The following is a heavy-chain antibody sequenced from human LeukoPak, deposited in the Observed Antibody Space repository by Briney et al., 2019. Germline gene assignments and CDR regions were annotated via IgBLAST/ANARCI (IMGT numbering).Heavy chain of an antibody. D-gene: IGHD3-10*01. CDR1: GFTFSSYG. CDR3: AKYWWLVGGYGSGTGY. J-gene: IGHJ4*02. Sequence: PGGSLRLSCAASGFTFSSYGMSWVRQAPGKGLEWVSAISGSGGSTYYADSVKGRFTISRDNSKNTLYLQMNSLRAEDTAVYYCAKYWWLVGGYGSGTGYWGQGTLVTVSS. CDR2: ISGSGGST. V-gene: IGHV3-23*01.